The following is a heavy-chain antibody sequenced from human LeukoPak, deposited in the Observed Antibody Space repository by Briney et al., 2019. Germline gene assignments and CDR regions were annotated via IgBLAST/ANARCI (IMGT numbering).Heavy chain of an antibody. V-gene: IGHV3-23*01. D-gene: IGHD3-10*01. CDR2: IGGRGDRT. CDR1: GFTFSNYG. CDR3: ARYGSGNFDY. Sequence: PGGSLRLSCAASGFTFSNYGMDRVRQAPGKGLEWVSGIGGRGDRTYFADSVKGRFAISRDNSKNTMYLQMSSLRAEDTAVYYCARYGSGNFDYWGQGTLVTVSS. J-gene: IGHJ4*02.